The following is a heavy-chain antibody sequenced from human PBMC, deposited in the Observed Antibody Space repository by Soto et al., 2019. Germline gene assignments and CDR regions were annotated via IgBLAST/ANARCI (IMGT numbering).Heavy chain of an antibody. Sequence: VQLVESGGGLVQPGRSLRLSCAASGFTFRNYAMHWVRRAPGKGLEWVSGISWHSGTIGYADSVRGRFTISRDNAKNSLYLQMNSLRPEDTALYYCVKEKLYSNYEYYFDYWGQGTLVTGSS. J-gene: IGHJ4*02. CDR3: VKEKLYSNYEYYFDY. V-gene: IGHV3-9*01. CDR2: ISWHSGTI. CDR1: GFTFRNYA. D-gene: IGHD4-4*01.